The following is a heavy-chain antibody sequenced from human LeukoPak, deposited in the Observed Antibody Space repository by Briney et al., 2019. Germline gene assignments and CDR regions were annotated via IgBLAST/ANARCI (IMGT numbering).Heavy chain of an antibody. D-gene: IGHD6-6*01. V-gene: IGHV1-69*13. Sequence: GASVKVSCKASGGTFSSYAISWVRQAPGQGLEWMGGIIPIFGTANYAQKFQGRVTITADESTSTAYMELSSLRSEDTAVYYCARIVYSSSLVWFDPWGQGTLVTVSS. CDR1: GGTFSSYA. CDR2: IIPIFGTA. CDR3: ARIVYSSSLVWFDP. J-gene: IGHJ5*02.